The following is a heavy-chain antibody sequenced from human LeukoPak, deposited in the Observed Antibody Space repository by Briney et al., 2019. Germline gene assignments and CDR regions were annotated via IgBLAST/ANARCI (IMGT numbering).Heavy chain of an antibody. CDR3: ARVVNEKINSGYYSDY. CDR1: GFTLSDYY. J-gene: IGHJ4*02. V-gene: IGHV3-11*04. Sequence: AGGSLRLSCAATGFTLSDYYMSWIRQASGKGLERVSYISSGGGSIYYADSVKGRFTISRDNAKSSLYLQMNSLRAEDTAVYYCARVVNEKINSGYYSDYWGQGTLVTVSS. D-gene: IGHD3-22*01. CDR2: ISSGGGSI.